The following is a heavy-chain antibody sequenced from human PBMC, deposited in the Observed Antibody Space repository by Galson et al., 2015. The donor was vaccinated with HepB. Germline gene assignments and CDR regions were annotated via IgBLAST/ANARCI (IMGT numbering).Heavy chain of an antibody. J-gene: IGHJ4*02. Sequence: SLRLSCAASGFALNKAWMNWVRQAPGKGLEWVGRIKSKTDGGTTDYAAPVKGRFTISRDDSKNTLYLQMNSLKTEDTAVYFRATSTSRWDYFDYWGQETLVTVSS. D-gene: IGHD6-13*01. V-gene: IGHV3-15*01. CDR1: GFALNKAW. CDR2: IKSKTDGGTT. CDR3: ATSTSRWDYFDY.